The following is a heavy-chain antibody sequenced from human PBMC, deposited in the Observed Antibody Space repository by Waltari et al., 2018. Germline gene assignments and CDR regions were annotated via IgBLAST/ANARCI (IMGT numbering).Heavy chain of an antibody. CDR2: IIPVLGTT. CDR3: ARGWLEVGPFDY. D-gene: IGHD2-2*01. Sequence: QVQLVQSGAEVKKPGSSVMVSCKASVATFSSYVITWVRQAPGQGLEWMGGIIPVLGTTNYAQKFQGRVTISTDVSTTTAYIDRSRLRSDDTAVYYCARGWLEVGPFDYWGQGTLVTVAS. J-gene: IGHJ4*02. V-gene: IGHV1-69*05. CDR1: VATFSSYV.